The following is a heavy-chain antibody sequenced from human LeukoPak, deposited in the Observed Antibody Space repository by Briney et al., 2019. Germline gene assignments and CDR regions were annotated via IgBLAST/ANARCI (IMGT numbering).Heavy chain of an antibody. J-gene: IGHJ5*02. D-gene: IGHD5-12*01. CDR3: ARARGHWFDP. CDR2: INPNSGGT. CDR1: GYTFTGYY. Sequence: ASVKVSCKASGYTFTGYYMHWVRQAPGQGLEWMGWINPNSGGTNYAQKFQGRVTMTRDTSTSTVYMELSSLRSEDTAVYYCARARGHWFDPWGQGTLVTVSS. V-gene: IGHV1-2*02.